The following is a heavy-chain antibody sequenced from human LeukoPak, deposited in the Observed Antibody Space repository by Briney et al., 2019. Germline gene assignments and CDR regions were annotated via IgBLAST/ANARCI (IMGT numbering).Heavy chain of an antibody. CDR2: IYYTGST. V-gene: IGHV4-61*08. CDR1: GDPISSHSDY. D-gene: IGHD4-11*01. CDR3: AREYSAFDY. Sequence: SETLSLTCTVSGDPISSHSDYKWPWIRQSPQKGLEWIGYIYYTGSTNYNPSLRSRLTISVDTSMNQLSLRLTAVTAAGTAVYYCAREYSAFDYWGQGALVTVSS. J-gene: IGHJ4*02.